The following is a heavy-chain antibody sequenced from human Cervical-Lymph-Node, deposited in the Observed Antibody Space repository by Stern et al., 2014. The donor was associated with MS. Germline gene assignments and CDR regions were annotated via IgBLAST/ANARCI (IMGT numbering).Heavy chain of an antibody. J-gene: IGHJ4*02. CDR3: AHMHWLARPFDD. CDR1: GFSLTTSGVG. CDR2: IYWDDDK. V-gene: IGHV2-5*02. Sequence: ESGPTLLKPTQTLTLTCSFSGFSLTTSGVGVGWLRQPPGRALEWLALIYWDDDKHYSPSLKTRLTITKDTSKNQVVLTIANMDPVDTATYYCAHMHWLARPFDDWGQGALVTVSS. D-gene: IGHD6-19*01.